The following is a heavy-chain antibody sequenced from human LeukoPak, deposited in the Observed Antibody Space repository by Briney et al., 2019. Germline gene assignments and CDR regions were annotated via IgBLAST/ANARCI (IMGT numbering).Heavy chain of an antibody. D-gene: IGHD1-1*01. V-gene: IGHV1-58*02. CDR3: AADGGSWNLPDYYYMDV. CDR2: IVVGSGNT. Sequence: SVKVSCKASGFTFTSSAMQWVRQARGQRLEWIGWIVVGSGNTNYAQKFQERVTITRDMSTSTAYMELSSLRSEDTAVYYCAADGGSWNLPDYYYMDVWGKGTTVTVSS. CDR1: GFTFTSSA. J-gene: IGHJ6*03.